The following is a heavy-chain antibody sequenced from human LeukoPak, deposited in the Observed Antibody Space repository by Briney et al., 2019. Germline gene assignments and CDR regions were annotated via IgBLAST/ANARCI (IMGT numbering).Heavy chain of an antibody. CDR3: ARDLWNFFDSSGYYNDFDS. V-gene: IGHV1-18*01. J-gene: IGHJ5*01. D-gene: IGHD3-22*01. CDR2: IGGYDGDR. CDR1: GFTFISYG. Sequence: ASVKVSCKASGFTFISYGFSWVRQAPGQGLEWVGWIGGYDGDRHYAQNFQGRVTMTTDTSTSTAYMELSSLRSDDTAVYYCARDLWNFFDSSGYYNDFDSWGQGTLVTVSS.